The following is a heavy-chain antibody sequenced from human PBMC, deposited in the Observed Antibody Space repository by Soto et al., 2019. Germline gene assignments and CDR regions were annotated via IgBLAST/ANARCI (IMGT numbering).Heavy chain of an antibody. CDR2: ISSSGSTI. CDR3: ARTMVRGVMTLQHYYYMDV. Sequence: QVQLVESGGGLVKPGGSLRLSCAASGFTFSDYYMSWIRQAPGKGLEWVSYISSSGSTIYYADPVKGRFTISRDNAKNSLYLQMNSVRVEDTAVYYCARTMVRGVMTLQHYYYMDVWGKGTTVTVSS. CDR1: GFTFSDYY. J-gene: IGHJ6*03. V-gene: IGHV3-11*01. D-gene: IGHD3-10*01.